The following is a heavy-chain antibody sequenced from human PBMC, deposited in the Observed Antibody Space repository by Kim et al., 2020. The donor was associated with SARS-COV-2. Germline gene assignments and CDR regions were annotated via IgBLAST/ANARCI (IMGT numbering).Heavy chain of an antibody. V-gene: IGHV4-34*01. CDR1: GGSLNGYY. CDR3: ARVPFAAPSYYFYYYGLAV. Sequence: SETLSLTCAVYGGSLNGYYWSWIRQPPGKGLEWIGETNHFGAGINYIPSSKGRVTISVDPSKNQFSLRLYSVTAADTAVYYCARVPFAAPSYYFYYYGLAVWGQGTTVTVSS. D-gene: IGHD2-15*01. J-gene: IGHJ6*02. CDR2: TNHFGAGI.